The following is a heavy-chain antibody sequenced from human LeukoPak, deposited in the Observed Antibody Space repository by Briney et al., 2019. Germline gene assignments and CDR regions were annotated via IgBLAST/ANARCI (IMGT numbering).Heavy chain of an antibody. CDR1: GFTFSDYH. CDR3: ARVGRGSYGAFDI. J-gene: IGHJ3*02. V-gene: IGHV3-11*06. CDR2: ISSSSSYT. Sequence: GSLRLSCAASGFTFSDYHMSWIRQAPGKGLEWVSYISSSSSYTNYADSVKGRFTISRDNAKNSLYLQMNSLRAEDTAVYYCARVGRGSYGAFDIWGQGTMVTVSS. D-gene: IGHD4-17*01.